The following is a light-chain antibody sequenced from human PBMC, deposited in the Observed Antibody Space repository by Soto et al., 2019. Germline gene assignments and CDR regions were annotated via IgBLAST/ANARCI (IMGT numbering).Light chain of an antibody. CDR1: QSLSRF. J-gene: IGKJ4*01. CDR2: DAS. CDR3: QQRTNWLT. V-gene: IGKV3-11*01. Sequence: EIVFTQSPATLSFSPGERATLSCRASQSLSRFLAWYQQKPGQAPRLLIYDASNRATGVPARFSGSGSGTDFTLTISSLEPEDFAVYYCQQRTNWLTFGGGTKVDIK.